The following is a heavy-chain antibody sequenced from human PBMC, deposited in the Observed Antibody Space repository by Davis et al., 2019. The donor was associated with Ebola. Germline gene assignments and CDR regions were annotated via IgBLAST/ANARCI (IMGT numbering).Heavy chain of an antibody. CDR3: AKDTSNIWFDI. CDR2: IKEDGSEK. Sequence: PGGSLRLSCAASGFFFSSYWMTWVRQAPGKGLEWVANIKEDGSEKYYVDSVKGRFTISRDNSKNTLYLQMNGLRVEDTAIYYCAKDTSNIWFDIWGQGTMVTVSS. CDR1: GFFFSSYW. V-gene: IGHV3-7*03. D-gene: IGHD2-2*01. J-gene: IGHJ3*02.